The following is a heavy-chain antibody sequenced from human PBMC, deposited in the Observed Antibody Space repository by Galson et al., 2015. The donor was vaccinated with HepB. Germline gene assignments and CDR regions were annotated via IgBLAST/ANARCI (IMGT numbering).Heavy chain of an antibody. CDR2: INPDRGGT. J-gene: IGHJ4*02. CDR3: ARINSVFCSITTCRPDY. CDR1: GYTFTGYY. D-gene: IGHD2-2*01. Sequence: SVKVSCKASGYTFTGYYIHWVRQAPGQGFEWMGRINPDRGGTEYAQKFQGRVTMTRETSISTVYMDLRRLRSDDTAVYYCARINSVFCSITTCRPDYWGQGTLVTVSS. V-gene: IGHV1-2*06.